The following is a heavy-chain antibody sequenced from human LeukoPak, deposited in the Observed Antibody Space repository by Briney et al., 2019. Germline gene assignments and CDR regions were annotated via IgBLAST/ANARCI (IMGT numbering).Heavy chain of an antibody. CDR1: GGSLSSGGYY. Sequence: SQTLSLTCTVSGGSLSSGGYYWSWIRQPPGKGLEWIGYIYHSGRTYYNPSLKSRVTISVDTSKNQCSLKLSSVTAADTAVYYCARPGSYPDAENWYFDLWGRGTLVTVSS. CDR2: IYHSGRT. J-gene: IGHJ2*01. V-gene: IGHV4-30-2*01. CDR3: ARPGSYPDAENWYFDL. D-gene: IGHD1-26*01.